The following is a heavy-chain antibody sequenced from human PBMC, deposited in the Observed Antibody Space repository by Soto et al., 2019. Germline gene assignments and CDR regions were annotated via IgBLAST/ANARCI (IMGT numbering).Heavy chain of an antibody. CDR1: GGSISSYY. CDR3: ASLGGVVPAAL. CDR2: IYYSGST. Sequence: PEETLSLTCTVSGGSISSYYWSWIRQPPGKGLEWIGYIYYSGSTNYNPSLKSRVTISVDTSKNQFSLKLSSVTAADTAVYYCASLGGVVPAALWGQGTLVTSPQ. V-gene: IGHV4-59*08. J-gene: IGHJ4*02. D-gene: IGHD2-2*01.